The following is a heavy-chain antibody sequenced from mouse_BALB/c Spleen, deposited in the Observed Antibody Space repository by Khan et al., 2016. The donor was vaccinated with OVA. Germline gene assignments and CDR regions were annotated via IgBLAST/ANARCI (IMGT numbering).Heavy chain of an antibody. D-gene: IGHD1-1*01. V-gene: IGHV2-3*01. CDR3: AKFTPDYYSMDY. J-gene: IGHJ4*01. CDR1: GFSLTNYG. CDR2: MWGDGST. Sequence: VELVESGPGLVAPSQSLSITCTVSGFSLTNYGVSWVRQPPGKGLEWLGVMWGDGSTNFHSALKSRLIISKDNSQSQVFLELNSLQTDDTATYYCAKFTPDYYSMDYWGQGTSVTVSS.